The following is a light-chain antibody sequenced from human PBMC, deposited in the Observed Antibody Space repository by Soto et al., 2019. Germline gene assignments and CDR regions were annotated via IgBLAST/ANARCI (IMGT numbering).Light chain of an antibody. CDR2: GAS. V-gene: IGKV3-20*01. Sequence: EIVLTQSPGTPSLSPGERATLSCRASQSVSSSYLAWYQQKPGQAPRLLIYGASSRATGIPDRFSGSGSGTDFTLTISRLEPEDFAVYYCHQYDSSPITFGGGTKVEIK. CDR1: QSVSSSY. J-gene: IGKJ4*01. CDR3: HQYDSSPIT.